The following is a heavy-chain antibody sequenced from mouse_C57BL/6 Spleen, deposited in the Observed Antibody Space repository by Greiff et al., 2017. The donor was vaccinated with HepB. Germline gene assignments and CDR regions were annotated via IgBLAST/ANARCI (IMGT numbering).Heavy chain of an antibody. D-gene: IGHD2-3*01. J-gene: IGHJ3*01. CDR3: ARGDDGSWFAY. CDR1: GFTFSSYA. Sequence: EVHLVESGGGLVKPGGSLKLSCAASGFTFSSYAMSWVRQTPEKRLEWVATISDGGSYTYYPENVKGRFTISRDNAKNNLYLQMSHLKSEDTAMYYGARGDDGSWFAYWGQGTLVTVSA. CDR2: ISDGGSYT. V-gene: IGHV5-4*01.